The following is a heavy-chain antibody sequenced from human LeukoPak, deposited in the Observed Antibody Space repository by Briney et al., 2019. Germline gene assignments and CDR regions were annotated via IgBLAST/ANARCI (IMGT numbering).Heavy chain of an antibody. V-gene: IGHV4-34*01. CDR2: INHSGST. CDR1: GGSFSGYY. D-gene: IGHD3-10*01. J-gene: IGHJ4*02. Sequence: SETLSLTCAVYGGSFSGYYWSWIRQPPGKGLEWIGEINHSGSTNYNPSLKSRVTISVDTSKNQFSLKLSSVTAADTAVYYCAGLYGSGSYYGDLFDYWGQGTLVTVSS. CDR3: AGLYGSGSYYGDLFDY.